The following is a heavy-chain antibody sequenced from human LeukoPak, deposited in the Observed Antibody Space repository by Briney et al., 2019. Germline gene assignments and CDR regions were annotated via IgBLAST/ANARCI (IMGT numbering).Heavy chain of an antibody. D-gene: IGHD7-27*01. CDR2: IYYSGST. Sequence: SSETLSPTCTVSGGSISSSSYYWSWIRQPPGKGLEWIGYIYYSGSTNYNPSLKSRVTISVDTSKNQFSLKLSSVTAADTAVYYCASAKLGMEGSFDYWGQGTLVTVSS. V-gene: IGHV4-61*01. CDR3: ASAKLGMEGSFDY. J-gene: IGHJ4*02. CDR1: GGSISSSSYY.